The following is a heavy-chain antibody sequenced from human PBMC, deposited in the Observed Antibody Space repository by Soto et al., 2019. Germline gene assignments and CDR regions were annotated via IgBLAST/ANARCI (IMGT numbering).Heavy chain of an antibody. CDR1: GFTFSSSA. Sequence: EVRLLESGGGLAQPGGSRRLSCAASGFTFSSSAMNWVRQAPGKGLEWVSSIRAGGGDTFYADSVRGRFTVSRDISRNTLYLQMNSLRAEDTAIYYCAKCSVGTVRTSGWCNWFDPWGQGTLVTVSS. J-gene: IGHJ5*02. D-gene: IGHD6-19*01. CDR2: IRAGGGDT. CDR3: AKCSVGTVRTSGWCNWFDP. V-gene: IGHV3-23*01.